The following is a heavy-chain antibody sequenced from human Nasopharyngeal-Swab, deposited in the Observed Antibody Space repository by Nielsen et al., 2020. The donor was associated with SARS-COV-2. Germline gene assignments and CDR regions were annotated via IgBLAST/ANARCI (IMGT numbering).Heavy chain of an antibody. V-gene: IGHV3-23*03. CDR1: GFTFSNYA. CDR2: SFSGGSST. Sequence: GGSLRPSCAATGFTFSNYAMSWVRQAPGKGLEWVSVSFSGGSSTSYADSVKGRFSISRDNSKNTLYLQMNNLRAEDTAVYYCARGSSGWQFYFDYWGQGTLVTVSS. CDR3: ARGSSGWQFYFDY. D-gene: IGHD6-19*01. J-gene: IGHJ4*02.